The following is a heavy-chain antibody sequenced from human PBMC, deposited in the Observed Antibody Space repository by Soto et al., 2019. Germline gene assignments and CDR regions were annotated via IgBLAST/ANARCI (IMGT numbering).Heavy chain of an antibody. CDR3: ARDGRGVWFGDLSMTYYYYGMDV. V-gene: IGHV3-21*01. Sequence: EVQLVESGGGLVKPGGSLRLSCAASGFTFSSYSMNWVRQAPGKGLEWVSSISSSSSYIYYADSVKGRFTISRDNAKNSLYLQMNSLRAEDTAVYYCARDGRGVWFGDLSMTYYYYGMDVWGQGTTVTVSS. J-gene: IGHJ6*02. D-gene: IGHD3-10*01. CDR1: GFTFSSYS. CDR2: ISSSSSYI.